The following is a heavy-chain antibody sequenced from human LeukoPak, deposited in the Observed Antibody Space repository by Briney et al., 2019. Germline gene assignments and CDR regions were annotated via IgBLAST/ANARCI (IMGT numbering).Heavy chain of an antibody. CDR3: AREDYDILTGYLGHCYYYYMDV. J-gene: IGHJ6*03. D-gene: IGHD3-9*01. Sequence: SETLSLTCTVSGGSIGSSSYYWGWIRQPPGKGLEWIGSIYYSGSTYYNPSLKSRVTISVDTSKNQFSLKLSSVTAADTAVYYCAREDYDILTGYLGHCYYYYMDVWGKGTTVTISS. V-gene: IGHV4-39*07. CDR1: GGSIGSSSYY. CDR2: IYYSGST.